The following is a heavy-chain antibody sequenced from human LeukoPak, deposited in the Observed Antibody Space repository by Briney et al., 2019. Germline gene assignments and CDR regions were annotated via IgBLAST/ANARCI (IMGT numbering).Heavy chain of an antibody. V-gene: IGHV1-18*04. CDR1: GYTFTGYY. J-gene: IGHJ6*03. D-gene: IGHD4-17*01. Sequence: ASVKVFCKASGYTFTGYYMHWVRQAPGQGLEWMGWISAYNGNTNYAQKLQGRVTMTTDTSTSTAYMELRSLRSDDTAVYYCATGDYGSGYYYMDVWGKGTTVTISS. CDR3: ATGDYGSGYYYMDV. CDR2: ISAYNGNT.